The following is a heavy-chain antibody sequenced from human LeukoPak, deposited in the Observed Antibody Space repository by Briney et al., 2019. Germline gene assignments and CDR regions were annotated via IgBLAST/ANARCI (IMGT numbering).Heavy chain of an antibody. J-gene: IGHJ5*02. V-gene: IGHV4-31*03. Sequence: PSQTLSLTCTASGGSISSGGYYWSWIRQHPGKGLEWIGYIYYSGSTYYNPSLKSRVTISVDTSKNQFSLKLSSVTAADTAVYYCARDRGGYYGSGTKFDPWGQGTLVTVSS. CDR1: GGSISSGGYY. CDR3: ARDRGGYYGSGTKFDP. CDR2: IYYSGST. D-gene: IGHD3-10*01.